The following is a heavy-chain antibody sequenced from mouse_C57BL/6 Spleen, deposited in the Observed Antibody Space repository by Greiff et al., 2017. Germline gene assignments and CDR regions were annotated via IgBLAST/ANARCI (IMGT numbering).Heavy chain of an antibody. CDR2: IHPNSGST. V-gene: IGHV1-64*01. CDR3: VKRGAVVAEVDY. Sequence: VQLQQPGAELVKPGASVKLSCKASGYTFTSYWMHWVKQRPGQGLEWIGMIHPNSGSTNYNEKFKSKATLTVDKSASTAYMQLSSLTSEDSAVYYCVKRGAVVAEVDYWGQGTTLTVSS. CDR1: GYTFTSYW. J-gene: IGHJ2*01. D-gene: IGHD1-1*01.